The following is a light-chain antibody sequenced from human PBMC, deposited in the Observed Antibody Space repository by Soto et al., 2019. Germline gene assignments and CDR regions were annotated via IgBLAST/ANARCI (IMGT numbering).Light chain of an antibody. CDR2: GAS. J-gene: IGKJ2*01. Sequence: EVVMTQSPATLSVSPGERATLSCRASQSVSSYLSWYQQKPGQAPRPLIYGASTRATGIPARFSGSGSGTEFTLTISNVQSEDFAVYYCQQYNNWYTFGQGTKLEI. CDR1: QSVSSY. CDR3: QQYNNWYT. V-gene: IGKV3-15*01.